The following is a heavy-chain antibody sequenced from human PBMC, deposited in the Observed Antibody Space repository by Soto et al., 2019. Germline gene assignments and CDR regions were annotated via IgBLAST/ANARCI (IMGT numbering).Heavy chain of an antibody. CDR2: ISGYNGNT. CDR3: ARGQWLAEIAY. J-gene: IGHJ4*02. Sequence: QVQVVQSGAEVKKPGASVKVSCKASGYTFTSYGINWVRQAPGQGLEWMGWISGYNGNTNYAQKFQGRVTMTTVTSTSTAFMDLRTLTSDDTAVYYCARGQWLAEIAYWGQGTLVTVSS. V-gene: IGHV1-18*01. D-gene: IGHD6-19*01. CDR1: GYTFTSYG.